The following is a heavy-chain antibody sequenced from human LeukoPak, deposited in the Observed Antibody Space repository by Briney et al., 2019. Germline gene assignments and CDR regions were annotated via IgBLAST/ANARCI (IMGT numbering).Heavy chain of an antibody. CDR3: AREKTCSSTSCYLVTDAFDI. CDR2: IIPILGIA. CDR1: GGTFSSYA. Sequence: GASVKVSCKASGGTFSSYALSWVRQALGQGLEWMGRIIPILGIANYAQKFQGRVTITADKTTSTAYMELSSLRSEDTAVYYCAREKTCSSTSCYLVTDAFDIWGQGTMVTVSS. V-gene: IGHV1-69*04. J-gene: IGHJ3*02. D-gene: IGHD2-2*01.